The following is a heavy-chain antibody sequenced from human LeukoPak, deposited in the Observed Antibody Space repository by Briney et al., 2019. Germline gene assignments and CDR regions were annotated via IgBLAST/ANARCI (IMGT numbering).Heavy chain of an antibody. Sequence: SETLSLTCTVSGGSISSYYWSWIRQPPRKGLQWIGYIYYSGSTNYNPSLKSRVTISVDTSKNQFSLKLSSVTAADTAVYYCARDTPERFRDAATHYFDYWGQGTLVTVSS. CDR1: GGSISSYY. CDR3: ARDTPERFRDAATHYFDY. D-gene: IGHD5-24*01. V-gene: IGHV4-59*01. J-gene: IGHJ4*02. CDR2: IYYSGST.